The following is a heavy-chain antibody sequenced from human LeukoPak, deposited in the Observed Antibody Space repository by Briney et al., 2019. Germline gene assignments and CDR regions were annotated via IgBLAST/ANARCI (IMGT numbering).Heavy chain of an antibody. J-gene: IGHJ4*02. D-gene: IGHD1-26*01. CDR1: GFTFSSYS. CDR2: ISSSSSYI. CDR3: ARPGGEWDLRLSYFDY. Sequence: PGGSLRLSCAASGFTFSSYSMNWVRQAPGKGLEWVSSISSSSSYIFYADSVKGRFTISRDNAKNSLYLQMSSLRAEDTAVYYCARPGGEWDLRLSYFDYWGQGSLVTVSS. V-gene: IGHV3-21*01.